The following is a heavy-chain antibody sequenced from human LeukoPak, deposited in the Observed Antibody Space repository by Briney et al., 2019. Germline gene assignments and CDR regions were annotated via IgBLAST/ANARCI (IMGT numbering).Heavy chain of an antibody. CDR1: GFTFSSYS. Sequence: GGSLRLSCAASGFTFSSYSMNWVHQAPGKGLEWVSSISSSSSYIYYADSVKGRFTISRDNAKNSLYLQMNSLRAEDTAVYYCARGAAQQLVNYWGQGTLVTVSS. J-gene: IGHJ4*02. CDR2: ISSSSSYI. CDR3: ARGAAQQLVNY. V-gene: IGHV3-21*01. D-gene: IGHD6-13*01.